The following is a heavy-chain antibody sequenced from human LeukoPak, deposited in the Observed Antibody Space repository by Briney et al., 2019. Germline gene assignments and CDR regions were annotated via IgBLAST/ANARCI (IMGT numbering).Heavy chain of an antibody. CDR3: ARDRRYYDTSGYGLTYYYYGMDV. CDR1: GLTFSSYS. CDR2: ISGSGNYI. V-gene: IGHV3-21*04. J-gene: IGHJ6*02. Sequence: GGPLRLSCAASGLTFSSYSMNWVREAPGKGLEWVSSISGSGNYIYYADSVRGRFTISRHSSKNTLYLQMNSLRAEDTAVYYCARDRRYYDTSGYGLTYYYYGMDVWGQGTTVTVSS. D-gene: IGHD3-22*01.